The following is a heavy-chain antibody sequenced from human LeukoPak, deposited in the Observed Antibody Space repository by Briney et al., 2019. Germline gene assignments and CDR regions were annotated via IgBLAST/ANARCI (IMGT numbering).Heavy chain of an antibody. Sequence: SETLSLTCSVSDDSITMYYRTWIRQPPGKGLEWIGYVVHTGSTNFNPSLNDRVSISRDTTNNLFSLRLRSVTAADMAVYFCARGRVSSSTWYSTYYYCFYMDVWGKGTTVTVSS. CDR2: VVHTGST. D-gene: IGHD1-1*01. CDR1: DDSITMYY. V-gene: IGHV4-59*01. CDR3: ARGRVSSSTWYSTYYYCFYMDV. J-gene: IGHJ6*03.